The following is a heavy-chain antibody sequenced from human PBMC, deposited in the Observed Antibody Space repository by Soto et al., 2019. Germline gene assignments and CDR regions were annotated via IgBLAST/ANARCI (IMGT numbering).Heavy chain of an antibody. CDR2: INHSGST. D-gene: IGHD4-17*01. CDR3: ARGLGPSETGDYRPYYYYYMDV. J-gene: IGHJ6*03. Sequence: SETLSLTCAVYGGSFSGYYWSWIRQPPGKGLEWIGEINHSGSTNYNPSLKSRVTISVDTSKNQFSLKLSSVTAADTAVYYCARGLGPSETGDYRPYYYYYMDVWGKGTTVTVSS. V-gene: IGHV4-34*01. CDR1: GGSFSGYY.